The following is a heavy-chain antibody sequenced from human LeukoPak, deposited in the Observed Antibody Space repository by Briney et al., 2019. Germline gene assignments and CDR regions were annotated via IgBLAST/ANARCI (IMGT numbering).Heavy chain of an antibody. V-gene: IGHV3-23*01. D-gene: IGHD6-19*01. CDR1: GFTFSTYA. J-gene: IGHJ4*02. CDR2: IFGSGGSA. Sequence: PGGSLRLSCAASGFTFSTYAMYWVRQAPGKGLEWVSGIFGSGGSAHYAHSVKGRFTISRDNSKSTIYLQMNSLRAEDTAVYYCGKTTTGYSSGRYPGWPVDNWGQGTLVTVSS. CDR3: GKTTTGYSSGRYPGWPVDN.